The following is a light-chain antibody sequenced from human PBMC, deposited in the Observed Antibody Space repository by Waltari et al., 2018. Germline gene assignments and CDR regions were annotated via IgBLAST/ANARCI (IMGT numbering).Light chain of an antibody. Sequence: EIVMTQSPATLSVSPGERATLSCRASQTLTSNLAWYQHKPGQAPRLLIYGASTRATGIPARFSGSGSGTQFTLTISSLQSEDFVVYYCQQYNNRPYTFGQGTKLEIK. CDR2: GAS. CDR1: QTLTSN. V-gene: IGKV3-15*01. CDR3: QQYNNRPYT. J-gene: IGKJ2*01.